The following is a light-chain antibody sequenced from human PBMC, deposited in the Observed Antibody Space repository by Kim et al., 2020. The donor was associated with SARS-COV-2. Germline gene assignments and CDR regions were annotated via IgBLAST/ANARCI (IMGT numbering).Light chain of an antibody. V-gene: IGKV3-11*01. CDR1: QSVGSY. CDR2: DAS. J-gene: IGKJ4*01. Sequence: EIVLTQSPATLSLSPGERATLSCRASQSVGSYLAWYQQRPGQAPRLLIYDASNRATGIPARFSGSGYGTDFTLTINSLEPEDCAVYYCQQRAGWPAVTFGGGTKVDI. CDR3: QQRAGWPAVT.